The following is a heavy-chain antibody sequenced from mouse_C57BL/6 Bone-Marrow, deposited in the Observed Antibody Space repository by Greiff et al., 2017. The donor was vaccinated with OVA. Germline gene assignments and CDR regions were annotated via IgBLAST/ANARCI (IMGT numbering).Heavy chain of an antibody. CDR1: GFTFSDYY. Sequence: EVKLVESGGGLVQPGGSLKLSCAASGFTFSDYYMYWVRQTPEKRLEWVAYISNGGGSTYYPDTVKGRFTISRDNAKNTLYLLIRRLKSVNTAMYYCARQNYGSSYAMDYWGQGTSVTASS. D-gene: IGHD1-1*01. CDR3: ARQNYGSSYAMDY. CDR2: ISNGGGST. J-gene: IGHJ4*01. V-gene: IGHV5-12*01.